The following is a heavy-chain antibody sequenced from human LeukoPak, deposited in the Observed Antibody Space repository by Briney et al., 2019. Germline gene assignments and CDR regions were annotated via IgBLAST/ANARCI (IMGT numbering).Heavy chain of an antibody. CDR3: ARAEYDFWSGYPQYFQH. CDR2: INHSGST. V-gene: IGHV4-34*01. CDR1: GGSFSGYY. D-gene: IGHD3-3*01. J-gene: IGHJ1*01. Sequence: PSETLSLTCAVYGGSFSGYYWSWIRQPPGKGLEWIGEINHSGSTNFNPSLKSRVTISVDTSKNQFSLKLSSVTAADTAVYYCARAEYDFWSGYPQYFQHWGQGTLVTVSS.